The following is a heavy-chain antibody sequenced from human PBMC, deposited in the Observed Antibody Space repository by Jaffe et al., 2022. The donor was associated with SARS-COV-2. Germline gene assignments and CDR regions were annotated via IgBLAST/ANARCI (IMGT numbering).Heavy chain of an antibody. Sequence: EVQLVESGGGLVQPGGSLRLSCAASGLTSSNYWMSWVRQAPGKGLEWVANIKQDGSEKYYVDSVKGRFTISRDNAKNSLYLQMNSLRAEDTAVYYCATYVEYNSGWLQASFFDYWGQGTLVTVSS. D-gene: IGHD6-19*01. J-gene: IGHJ4*02. CDR3: ATYVEYNSGWLQASFFDY. V-gene: IGHV3-7*03. CDR2: IKQDGSEK. CDR1: GLTSSNYW.